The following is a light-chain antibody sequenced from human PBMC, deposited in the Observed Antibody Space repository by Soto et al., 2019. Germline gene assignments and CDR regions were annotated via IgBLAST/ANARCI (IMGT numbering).Light chain of an antibody. CDR1: SSDVGGYNY. V-gene: IGLV2-11*01. Sequence: QCVLTQARSGSGSPGQSVTISCTGTSSDVGGYNYVSWYQQHPGKAPKLMIYDVSKRPSGVPDRFSGSKSGNTASLTISGLQAEDEADYYCCSYAGSYVVFGGGTKLTVL. J-gene: IGLJ2*01. CDR3: CSYAGSYVV. CDR2: DVS.